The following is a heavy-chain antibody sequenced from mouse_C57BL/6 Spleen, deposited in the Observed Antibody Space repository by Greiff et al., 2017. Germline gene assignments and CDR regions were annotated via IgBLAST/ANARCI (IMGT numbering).Heavy chain of an antibody. D-gene: IGHD1-1*01. CDR3: ARGDYYGGSYRYWYFDD. Sequence: QVQLQQSGTELVKPGASVKLSCKASGYTFTSYCMHWVKQRPGQGLEWIGNINPSNGGTNYNEKFKSKATLTVDKSSRTAYMKLSSLTSQDSAVESCARGDYYGGSYRYWYFDDWGKGTTVTVSA. CDR2: INPSNGGT. V-gene: IGHV1-53*01. J-gene: IGHJ1*03. CDR1: GYTFTSYC.